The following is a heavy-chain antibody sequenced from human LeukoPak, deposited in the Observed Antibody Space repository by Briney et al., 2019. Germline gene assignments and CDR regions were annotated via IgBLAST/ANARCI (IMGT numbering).Heavy chain of an antibody. Sequence: SQTLSLTCAISGDSVSSNSAAWNWIRQSPSRGLEWLGRTYYRSKWYNDYAVSVKSRITINPDTSKNQFSLQLNSVTPEDTAVYYCARYLRYFDWLRDDYYYYGMDVWGQGTTVTVSS. V-gene: IGHV6-1*01. CDR3: ARYLRYFDWLRDDYYYYGMDV. CDR1: GDSVSSNSAA. J-gene: IGHJ6*02. CDR2: TYYRSKWYN. D-gene: IGHD3-9*01.